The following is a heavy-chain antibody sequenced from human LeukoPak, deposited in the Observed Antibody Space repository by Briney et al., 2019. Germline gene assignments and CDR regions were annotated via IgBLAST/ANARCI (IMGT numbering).Heavy chain of an antibody. Sequence: ASVKVSCKASGYTFTSYYMHWVRQAPGQGLEGMGIINLSGGSTSYAQKFQGRVTMTRDTSTSTVYMELSSLRSEDTAVYYCARTTLAARYRFDPWGQGTLVTVSS. CDR2: INLSGGST. V-gene: IGHV1-46*01. D-gene: IGHD6-6*01. J-gene: IGHJ5*02. CDR3: ARTTLAARYRFDP. CDR1: GYTFTSYY.